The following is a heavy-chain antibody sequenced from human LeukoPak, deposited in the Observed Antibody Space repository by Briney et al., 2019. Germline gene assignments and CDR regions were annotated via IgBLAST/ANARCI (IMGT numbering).Heavy chain of an antibody. Sequence: SETLSLTCTVSGGSMSSYYWSWIRQPPGKGLEWIGYIYYSGSTNYNPSLKSRVTISVDTSKNQFSLKLSSVTAADTAVYYCARHSSVRSPFDYWGQGTLVTVSS. CDR1: GGSMSSYY. CDR2: IYYSGST. V-gene: IGHV4-59*08. D-gene: IGHD5/OR15-5a*01. J-gene: IGHJ4*02. CDR3: ARHSSVRSPFDY.